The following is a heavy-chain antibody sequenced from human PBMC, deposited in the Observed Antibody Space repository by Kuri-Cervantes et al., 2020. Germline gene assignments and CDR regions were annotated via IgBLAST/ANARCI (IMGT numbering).Heavy chain of an antibody. Sequence: GGSLRLSCAASGFTFSSYGMHWVRQAPGKGLEWVAVIWYDGSNKYYADSVKGRFTISRDNSKNTLYLQMNSLRAEDTAVYYCAKAKGSGSCLDYWGQGTLVTGSS. D-gene: IGHD1-26*01. CDR3: AKAKGSGSCLDY. J-gene: IGHJ4*02. CDR2: IWYDGSNK. CDR1: GFTFSSYG. V-gene: IGHV3-30*02.